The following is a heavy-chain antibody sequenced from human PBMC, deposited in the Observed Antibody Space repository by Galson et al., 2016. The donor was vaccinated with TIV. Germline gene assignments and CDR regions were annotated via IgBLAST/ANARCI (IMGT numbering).Heavy chain of an antibody. CDR1: GYTFTYA. V-gene: IGHV1-3*01. D-gene: IGHD4-11*01. CDR2: INAGNGNT. CDR3: ARGSRYSKGNHYYFGMDV. Sequence: SVKVSCKASGYTFTYAMHWVRQAPGQRLEWMGWINAGNGNTKYSQKFQGRVTITRDTSASTAYLELSSLRSEDTAVYYCARGSRYSKGNHYYFGMDVWGQGTTVTVSS. J-gene: IGHJ6*02.